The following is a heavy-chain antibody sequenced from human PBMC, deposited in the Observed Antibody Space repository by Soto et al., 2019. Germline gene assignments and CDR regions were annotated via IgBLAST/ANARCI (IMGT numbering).Heavy chain of an antibody. Sequence: QVQLVQSGAEVKKPGSSVKVSCKASGGTFSSYAINWVRQAPGQGLEWMGGIIPIFGTANYAQKFQGRVTITADESTSTAYMELSSLRSEDTAVYYCASHGITGTWVYYYGMDVWGQGTTVTVSS. CDR2: IIPIFGTA. J-gene: IGHJ6*02. CDR1: GGTFSSYA. D-gene: IGHD1-7*01. V-gene: IGHV1-69*12. CDR3: ASHGITGTWVYYYGMDV.